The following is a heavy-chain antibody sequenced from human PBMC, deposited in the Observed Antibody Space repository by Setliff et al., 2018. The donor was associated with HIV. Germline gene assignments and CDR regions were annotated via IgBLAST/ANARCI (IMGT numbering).Heavy chain of an antibody. Sequence: LSLTCTVSGGSLSSTTYYWGWIRQPPGKGLEWIGIIDYSGNTYYNPSLKSRITISVDTSKNQFSLKLSSVTAADTAVYYCERSGPVWFGEPPYYFDSWGLGTRVTVSS. V-gene: IGHV4-39*07. CDR2: IDYSGNT. J-gene: IGHJ4*02. CDR1: GGSLSSTTYY. D-gene: IGHD3-10*01. CDR3: ERSGPVWFGEPPYYFDS.